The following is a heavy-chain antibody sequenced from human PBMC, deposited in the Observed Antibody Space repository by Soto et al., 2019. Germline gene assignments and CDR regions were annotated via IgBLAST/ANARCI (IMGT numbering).Heavy chain of an antibody. CDR2: ISSTGTYI. CDR3: TGDGSASWNSVIVQTHYDN. CDR1: GFTFRSYS. D-gene: IGHD2-21*01. J-gene: IGHJ4*02. Sequence: EVQLVESGGGLVKPGGTLRLSCAASGFTFRSYSMNWVRQAPGKGLEWVSSISSTGTYIYYVDSVKGRFTISRDNANNSLYLQMISLRDEDTAVYYCTGDGSASWNSVIVQTHYDNWGQGTLVTVSS. V-gene: IGHV3-21*01.